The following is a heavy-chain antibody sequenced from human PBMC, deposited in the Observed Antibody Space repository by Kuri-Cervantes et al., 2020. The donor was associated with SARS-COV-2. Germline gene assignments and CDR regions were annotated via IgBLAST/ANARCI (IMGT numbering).Heavy chain of an antibody. CDR2: FDPEDGET. D-gene: IGHD6-19*01. CDR3: ARKSSGWYYFDY. V-gene: IGHV1-24*01. J-gene: IGHJ4*02. CDR1: GYTLTELS. Sequence: ASVKVSCKVSGYTLTELSMHWVRQAPGKGLEWMGGFDPEDGETIYAQKFQGRVTITADESASTAYMELSSLRSEDTAVYYCARKSSGWYYFDYWGQGTLVTVSS.